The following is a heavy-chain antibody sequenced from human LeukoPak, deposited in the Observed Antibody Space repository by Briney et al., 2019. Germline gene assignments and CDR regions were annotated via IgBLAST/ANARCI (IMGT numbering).Heavy chain of an antibody. D-gene: IGHD2-2*01. CDR3: ARSRLGYCSSTSCAGADY. V-gene: IGHV3-7*03. J-gene: IGHJ4*02. CDR2: IKQDGSEK. CDR1: GFTFSSYW. Sequence: PGGSLRLSCAASGFTFSSYWMSWVRQAPGQGQEWVANIKQDGSEKYYVELVKGRFTMSRDNAKNSLYLQMNSLRAEDTAVYYCARSRLGYCSSTSCAGADYWGQGTLVTVSS.